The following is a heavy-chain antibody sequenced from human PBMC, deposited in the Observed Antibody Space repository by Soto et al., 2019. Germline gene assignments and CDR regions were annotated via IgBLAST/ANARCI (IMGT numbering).Heavy chain of an antibody. V-gene: IGHV1-24*01. CDR1: GYTLSELS. CDR3: ARGAIAVAGYYYYYMDV. Sequence: ASVKVSCKVSGYTLSELSMHWVRQAPGKGLEWMGGFDPEDGETIYAQKFQGRVTMTEDTSTDTAYMELSSLRSEDTAVYYCARGAIAVAGYYYYYMDVWGKGTTVTVSS. CDR2: FDPEDGET. J-gene: IGHJ6*03. D-gene: IGHD6-19*01.